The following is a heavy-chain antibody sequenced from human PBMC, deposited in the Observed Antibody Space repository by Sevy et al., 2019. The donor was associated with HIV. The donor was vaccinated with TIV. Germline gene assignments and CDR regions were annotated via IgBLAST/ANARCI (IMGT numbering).Heavy chain of an antibody. CDR1: GYTFTGYY. Sequence: ASVKVSCKASGYTFTGYYMHWMRQAPGQGLEWMGWINPDSGDPTYAPKFQGRVTLTRDTSINTAYMDLRRLKSDDTAVYYGVRDDRDGYFEHWGQGTLVTVSS. CDR3: VRDDRDGYFEH. CDR2: INPDSGDP. J-gene: IGHJ4*02. V-gene: IGHV1-2*02.